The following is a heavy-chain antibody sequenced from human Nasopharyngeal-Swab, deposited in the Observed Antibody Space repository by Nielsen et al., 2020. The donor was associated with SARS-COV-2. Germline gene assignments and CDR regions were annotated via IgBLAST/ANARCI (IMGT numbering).Heavy chain of an antibody. D-gene: IGHD4-17*01. Sequence: SETLSPTCSVSGGSIRRGDYYWSWIRQHPGKGLEWIGYISYSGNTYFNPSLKSRVTISLDTSKNQFSLKLSSVTAADTAVYYCARAATVNHFDYWGQGTLVTVSS. J-gene: IGHJ4*02. CDR3: ARAATVNHFDY. CDR2: ISYSGNT. CDR1: GGSIRRGDYY. V-gene: IGHV4-31*03.